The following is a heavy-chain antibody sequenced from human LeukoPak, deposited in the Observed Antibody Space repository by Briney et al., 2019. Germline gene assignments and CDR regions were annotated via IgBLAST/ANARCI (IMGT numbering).Heavy chain of an antibody. J-gene: IGHJ4*02. Sequence: ASVKVSCKTSGYSFTAFYIHWVRQAPGQGLEWMGWINPNSGGTNYAQKFQGRVTMTRDTSISTAYVELSRLRSDDTAVYYCARYITMVRGVIIDYWGQGTLVTVSS. V-gene: IGHV1-2*02. D-gene: IGHD3-10*01. CDR1: GYSFTAFY. CDR3: ARYITMVRGVIIDY. CDR2: INPNSGGT.